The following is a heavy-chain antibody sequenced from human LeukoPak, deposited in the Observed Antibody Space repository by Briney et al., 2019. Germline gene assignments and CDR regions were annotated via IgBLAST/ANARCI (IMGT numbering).Heavy chain of an antibody. V-gene: IGHV4-59*01. CDR2: IYYSGST. CDR1: GFTFSSYA. Sequence: GSLRLSCAASGFTFSSYAMSWIRQPPGKGLEWIGYIYYSGSTNYNPSLKSRVTISVDTSKNQFSLKLSSVTAADTAVYYCARGLLWFGEGVANMDVWGKGTTVTISS. J-gene: IGHJ6*03. D-gene: IGHD3-10*01. CDR3: ARGLLWFGEGVANMDV.